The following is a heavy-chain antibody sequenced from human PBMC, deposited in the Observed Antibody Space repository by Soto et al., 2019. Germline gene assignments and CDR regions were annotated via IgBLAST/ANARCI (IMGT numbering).Heavy chain of an antibody. V-gene: IGHV6-1*01. D-gene: IGHD6-13*01. CDR1: GDSVSRKNAA. CDR3: PRHQGSGGSTWLIGGCVDP. Sequence: PSQTLSLTCGISGDSVSRKNAAWNWIRQSPSRGLEWLGRTYYRSKWYTDYAPNVKSRIIINFDTSRNQFSLRLISVIPEDTAIYHCPRHQGSGGSTWLIGGCVDPWGQGTLETGSS. J-gene: IGHJ5*02. CDR2: TYYRSKWYT.